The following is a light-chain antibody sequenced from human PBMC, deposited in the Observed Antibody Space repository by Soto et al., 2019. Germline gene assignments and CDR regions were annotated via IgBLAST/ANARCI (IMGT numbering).Light chain of an antibody. Sequence: EIVLTQSPATLSLSPGERATLSCRASQSVSSYLAWYQQKPGQAARLLIYDASNRATGIPSRFSGSGSGTDFPLTISRLEPEDFAVYYCQHPVNWPPWTFGQGTKVEI. J-gene: IGKJ1*01. V-gene: IGKV3-11*01. CDR3: QHPVNWPPWT. CDR1: QSVSSY. CDR2: DAS.